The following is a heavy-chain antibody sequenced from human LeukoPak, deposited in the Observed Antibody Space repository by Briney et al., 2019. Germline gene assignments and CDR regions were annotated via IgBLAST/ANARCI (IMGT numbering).Heavy chain of an antibody. Sequence: GGSLRLSCAASGFTFSSYWMSWVRQAPGKGLEWVADIKQDGSEKYYVDSVKGRFTISRDNAKNSLYLQMNSLRAEDTAVYYCARETNYYGSGSYSSWGQGTLVTVSS. J-gene: IGHJ4*02. D-gene: IGHD3-10*01. CDR1: GFTFSSYW. V-gene: IGHV3-7*01. CDR2: IKQDGSEK. CDR3: ARETNYYGSGSYSS.